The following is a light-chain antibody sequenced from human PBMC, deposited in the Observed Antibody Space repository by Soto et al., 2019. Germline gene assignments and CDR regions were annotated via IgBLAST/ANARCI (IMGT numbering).Light chain of an antibody. Sequence: DIQMTQSPSNLSASAGDGVNITCRASQTVNNWLAWYQQKPGKAPKLLIYDVSSLESGVPSRFSGSGSGTEFTLTISSLQPDDFATYYCQHYNSYSEAFGQGTKVDIK. V-gene: IGKV1-5*01. J-gene: IGKJ1*01. CDR3: QHYNSYSEA. CDR2: DVS. CDR1: QTVNNW.